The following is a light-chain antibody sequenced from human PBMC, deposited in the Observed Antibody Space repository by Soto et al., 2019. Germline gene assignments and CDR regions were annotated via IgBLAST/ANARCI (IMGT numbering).Light chain of an antibody. Sequence: EVVLTQSPATLSLSPGERATLSCRASQSVSSSYLAWYQQKPGQAPRLLIYGASSRATGIPDRFSGSGSGTDFTLTISRLEPEEFAVYYCQQYGSSLGVTFGGGTKVDI. J-gene: IGKJ4*02. V-gene: IGKV3-20*01. CDR1: QSVSSSY. CDR3: QQYGSSLGVT. CDR2: GAS.